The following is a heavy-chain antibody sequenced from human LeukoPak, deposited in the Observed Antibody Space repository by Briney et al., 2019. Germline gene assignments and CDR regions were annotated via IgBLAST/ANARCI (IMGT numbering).Heavy chain of an antibody. Sequence: ASVTVSCKASGGTFSSYAISWVRQAPGQGLEWMGRIIPIFDTVNYAQKFQGRITITADKSTSTAYMELSSLRSEDTAVYYCARWGSSWHQIPPDWFDPWGQGTLVTVSS. V-gene: IGHV1-69*06. D-gene: IGHD6-13*01. CDR1: GGTFSSYA. CDR3: ARWGSSWHQIPPDWFDP. J-gene: IGHJ5*02. CDR2: IIPIFDTV.